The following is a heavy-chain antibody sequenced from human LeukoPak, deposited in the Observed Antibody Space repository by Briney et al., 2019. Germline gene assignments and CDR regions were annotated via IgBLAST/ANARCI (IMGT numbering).Heavy chain of an antibody. CDR1: GFTFSSYA. CDR3: ASGFHRRLYDSSAYYSY. D-gene: IGHD3-22*01. V-gene: IGHV3-30*04. J-gene: IGHJ4*02. CDR2: ISYDGSNK. Sequence: QAGGSLRLSCAASGFTFSSYAMHWVSQAPGKGLEWVAVISYDGSNKYYADSVKGRFTISRDNSKNTLYLQMNSLRAEDTAVYYCASGFHRRLYDSSAYYSYWGQGTQVTVSS.